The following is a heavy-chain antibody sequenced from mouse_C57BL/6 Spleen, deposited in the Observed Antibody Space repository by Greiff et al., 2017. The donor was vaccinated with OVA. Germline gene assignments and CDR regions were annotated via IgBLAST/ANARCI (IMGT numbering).Heavy chain of an antibody. D-gene: IGHD2-2*01. Sequence: QVQLQQSGTELVKPGASVKLSCKASGYTFTSYWMHWVKQRPGQGLEWIGNINPSNGGTNYNEKFKSKATLTVDKSSSTAYMQLSSLTAEDAAVYYCARWRDYGNDVAWFAYWGQGTLVTVSA. V-gene: IGHV1-53*01. CDR1: GYTFTSYW. CDR2: INPSNGGT. CDR3: ARWRDYGNDVAWFAY. J-gene: IGHJ3*01.